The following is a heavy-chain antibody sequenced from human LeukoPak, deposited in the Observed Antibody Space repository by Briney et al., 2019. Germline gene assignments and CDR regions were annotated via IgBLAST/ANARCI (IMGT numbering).Heavy chain of an antibody. J-gene: IGHJ4*02. D-gene: IGHD3-22*01. CDR3: ARAPSEYYYDSSGYQPLDY. Sequence: GRSLRLSCAASGFTVSSNDMSWVRQAPGKGLEWVSEIYSDGRTYYAASVNSRFSISRDNSKNTVYLQMNSLRAEDTAVHYCARAPSEYYYDSSGYQPLDYWGQGTLVTVSS. CDR2: IYSDGRT. CDR1: GFTVSSND. V-gene: IGHV3-53*01.